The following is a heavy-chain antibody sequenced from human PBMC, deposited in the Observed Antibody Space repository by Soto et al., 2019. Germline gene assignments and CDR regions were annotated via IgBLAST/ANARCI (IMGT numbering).Heavy chain of an antibody. CDR2: ISGYNGNT. V-gene: IGHV1-18*01. CDR1: GYSFTTSG. CDR3: AREGPAPYGNDGMDV. Sequence: QVQLVQSGGEVKKPGASVKVSCKTSGYSFTTSGISWVRQAPGQGLERMGWISGYNGNTHNAQKFQGRVSMTTDTSTSTAYMELRSLRSDYTAVYYCAREGPAPYGNDGMDVW. D-gene: IGHD4-17*01. J-gene: IGHJ6*01.